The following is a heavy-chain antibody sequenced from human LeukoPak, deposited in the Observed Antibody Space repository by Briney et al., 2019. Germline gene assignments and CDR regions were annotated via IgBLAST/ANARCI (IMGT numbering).Heavy chain of an antibody. CDR3: ARASYDSSGYYLFDY. D-gene: IGHD3-22*01. J-gene: IGHJ4*02. V-gene: IGHV4-31*03. Sequence: SETLSLTCTVSGGSISSGGYYWSWLRQHPGKGLEWIGYIYYSGSTYYNPSLKSRVTISVDTSKNQFSLKLSSVTAADTAVYYCARASYDSSGYYLFDYWGQGTLVTVSS. CDR2: IYYSGST. CDR1: GGSISSGGYY.